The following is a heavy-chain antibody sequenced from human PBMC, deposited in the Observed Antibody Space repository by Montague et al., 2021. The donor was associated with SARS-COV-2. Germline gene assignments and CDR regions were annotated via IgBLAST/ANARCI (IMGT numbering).Heavy chain of an antibody. CDR3: ARVWYSSSWYYFDY. V-gene: IGHV4-4*07. CDR1: GGSISSYY. J-gene: IGHJ4*02. D-gene: IGHD6-13*01. CDR2: IYTSGST. Sequence: SETLSLTCTVSGGSISSYYWSWIRQHAGKGLEWIGRIYTSGSTNYNPSLKSRVTMSVDTSKNQFSLKLSSVTAADTAVYYCARVWYSSSWYYFDYWGQGTLVTVSS.